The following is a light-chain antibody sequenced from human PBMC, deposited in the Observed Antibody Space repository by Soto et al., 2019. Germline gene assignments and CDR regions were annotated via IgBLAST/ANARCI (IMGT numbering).Light chain of an antibody. Sequence: DIQMTQSPSSLSASVGDRVAITCQARQDISNFLNWYQQKPGKAPKLLIYAASNLEAGVSSTFSGSGSGTDFTFTISSLQPEDIATYYCQQYDTLPITFGQGTRLEIK. CDR1: QDISNF. V-gene: IGKV1-33*01. CDR3: QQYDTLPIT. J-gene: IGKJ5*01. CDR2: AAS.